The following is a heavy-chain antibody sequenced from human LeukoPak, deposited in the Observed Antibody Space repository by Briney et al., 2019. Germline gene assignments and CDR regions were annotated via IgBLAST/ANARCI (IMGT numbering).Heavy chain of an antibody. CDR2: IKSKTDGGTT. J-gene: IGHJ4*02. V-gene: IGHV3-15*01. CDR1: GFTVSSNY. CDR3: STAGYCSGGDCYSFDY. Sequence: PGGSLRLSCAASGFTVSSNYMNWVRQAPGEGLEWVGRIKSKTDGGTTEYAAPVKGRFTISRDDSKNTVYLQMNSLKTEDTAVYFCSTAGYCSGGDCYSFDYWGQGIRVTLSS. D-gene: IGHD2-15*01.